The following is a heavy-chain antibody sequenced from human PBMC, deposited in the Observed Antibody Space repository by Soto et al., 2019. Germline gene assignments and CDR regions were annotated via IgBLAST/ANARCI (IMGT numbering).Heavy chain of an antibody. CDR3: ATWHEREHAYDV. Sequence: DVQLVESGGGLIQPGESLRVSCAAFGLTVSGKKYVAWVRQAPGKGLEWVSALYDVDGTYYADSLKGRFTTSTDSSKTTVYLQMNDLRPDDTAVYYCATWHEREHAYDVWGQGTTVTVSS. CDR2: LYDVDGT. CDR1: GLTVSGKKY. D-gene: IGHD1-1*01. J-gene: IGHJ3*01. V-gene: IGHV3-53*01.